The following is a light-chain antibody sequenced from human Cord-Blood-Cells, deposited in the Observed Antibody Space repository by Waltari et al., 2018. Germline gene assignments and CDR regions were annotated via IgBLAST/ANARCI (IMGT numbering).Light chain of an antibody. CDR3: SSYTSSSTYV. CDR1: SSDVGGYNY. J-gene: IGLJ1*01. V-gene: IGLV2-14*01. CDR2: DVS. Sequence: QSALTQPASGSGSPGQSITLPCPGTSSDVGGYNYVSWYQQHPGKAPKHMIYDVSNRPSGVSNRFSGSKSGNTASLTISGLQAEDEADYYCSSYTSSSTYVFGTGTKVTVL.